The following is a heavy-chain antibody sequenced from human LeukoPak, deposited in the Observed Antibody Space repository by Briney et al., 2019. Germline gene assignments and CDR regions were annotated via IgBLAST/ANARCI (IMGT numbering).Heavy chain of an antibody. D-gene: IGHD1-1*01. CDR1: GGSISSSSYY. CDR2: INHSGST. J-gene: IGHJ4*02. V-gene: IGHV4-39*07. Sequence: SETLSLTCTVSGGSISSSSYYWGWIRQPPGKGLEWIGEINHSGSTNYNPSLKSRVTISVDTSKNQFSLKLSSVTAADTAVYYCARVGTTRDYWGQGTLVTVSS. CDR3: ARVGTTRDY.